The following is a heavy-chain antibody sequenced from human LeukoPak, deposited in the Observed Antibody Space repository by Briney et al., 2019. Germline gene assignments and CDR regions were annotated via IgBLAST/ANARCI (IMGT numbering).Heavy chain of an antibody. V-gene: IGHV1-8*01. J-gene: IGHJ4*02. CDR1: GYTFSSYE. Sequence: ASVKVSCKASGYTFSSYEISWVRQATGQGLEWMGWMNPNSANTGYAQKFQGRVTMTRDTSISTAYMELSSLTSEDTAVYYCARGSSTSSLLAYWGQGTLLTVSS. CDR2: MNPNSANT. D-gene: IGHD6-6*01. CDR3: ARGSSTSSLLAY.